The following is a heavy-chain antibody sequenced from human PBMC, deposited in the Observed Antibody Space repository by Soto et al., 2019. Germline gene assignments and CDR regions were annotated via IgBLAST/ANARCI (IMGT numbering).Heavy chain of an antibody. CDR3: ALDYYGSGSYSY. D-gene: IGHD3-10*01. Sequence: SETLSLTCAVYGGSFSGYYWSWIRQPPGKGLEWIGEINHSGSTNYNPSLKSRVTISVDTSKNQFSLKLSSVTAADTAVYYCALDYYGSGSYSYWGQGTLVTVSS. V-gene: IGHV4-34*01. J-gene: IGHJ4*02. CDR2: INHSGST. CDR1: GGSFSGYY.